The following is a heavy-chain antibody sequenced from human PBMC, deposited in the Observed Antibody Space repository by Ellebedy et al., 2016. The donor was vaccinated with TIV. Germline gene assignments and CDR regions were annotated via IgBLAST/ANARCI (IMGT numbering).Heavy chain of an antibody. D-gene: IGHD3-10*01. J-gene: IGHJ4*02. CDR1: GFTFSNYW. CDR2: IKQDGSEK. CDR3: ARTTMLRGVIISPIILFDY. Sequence: GESLKISXAASGFTFSNYWMNWVRQAPGKGLEWVANIKQDGSEKKYVDSVKGRFTISRDNAKNSLYLQMNSLRAEDTAVYYCARTTMLRGVIISPIILFDYWGQGTLVTVPS. V-gene: IGHV3-7*01.